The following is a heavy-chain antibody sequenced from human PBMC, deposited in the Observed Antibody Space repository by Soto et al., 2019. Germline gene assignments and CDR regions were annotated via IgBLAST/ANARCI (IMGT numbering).Heavy chain of an antibody. CDR2: INHRGST. D-gene: IGHD3-9*01. J-gene: IGHJ4*02. CDR3: ARHDAYYDILTGYYGGYYFDY. Sequence: SETLSLTCAVSGASVSSTYWWSWVRQPPGKGPEWIGEINHRGSTNYNPSLKSRVTISVDTSKNQFSLKLSSVTAADTAVYYCARHDAYYDILTGYYGGYYFDYWGQGTLVTVS. V-gene: IGHV4-4*02. CDR1: GASVSSTYW.